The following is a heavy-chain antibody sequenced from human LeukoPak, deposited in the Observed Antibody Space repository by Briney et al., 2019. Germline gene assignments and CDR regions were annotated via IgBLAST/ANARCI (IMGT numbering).Heavy chain of an antibody. CDR2: MSGSGGNT. D-gene: IGHD5-18*01. J-gene: IGHJ4*02. CDR1: GFIFSSYG. CDR3: AKDHTIYSYAYGDYFDY. V-gene: IGHV3-23*01. Sequence: PGGSLRLSCAASGFIFSSYGMSWVRQAPGKGLEWVSGMSGSGGNTYYADSVKGRFTISRDNSKNTLYLQMNSLRAEDTAVYYCAKDHTIYSYAYGDYFDYWGQGTLVTVSS.